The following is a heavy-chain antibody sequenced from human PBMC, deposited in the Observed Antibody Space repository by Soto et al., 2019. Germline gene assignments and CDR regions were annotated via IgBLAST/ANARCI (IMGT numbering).Heavy chain of an antibody. CDR1: GFTFSNAW. CDR3: TTDSPKWELLLGYYYGMDV. CDR2: IKSKTDGGTT. D-gene: IGHD1-26*01. Sequence: EVQLVESGGGLVKPGGSLRLSCAASGFTFSNAWMSWVRQAPGKGLEWVGRIKSKTDGGTTDYAAPVKGRFTISRDDSKNTLYLQMNSLKTEDTAVYYCTTDSPKWELLLGYYYGMDVWGQGTTVTVSS. J-gene: IGHJ6*02. V-gene: IGHV3-15*01.